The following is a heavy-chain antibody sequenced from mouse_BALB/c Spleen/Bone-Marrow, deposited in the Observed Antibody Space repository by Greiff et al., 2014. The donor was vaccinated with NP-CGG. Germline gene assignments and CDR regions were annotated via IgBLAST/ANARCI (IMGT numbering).Heavy chain of an antibody. D-gene: IGHD4-1*01. J-gene: IGHJ3*01. CDR2: IYPYSGGT. CDR3: ARGNWDLAY. CDR1: GNTFTDYN. Sequence: VQLQQSGPELVRPGASVKISRKASGNTFTDYNIYWVKQSHGKSLEWIGYIYPYSGGTGYNQKFKSKATLTVDNSSTTAYMELRSLTSEDSAVYYCARGNWDLAYWGQGTLVTVST. V-gene: IGHV1S29*02.